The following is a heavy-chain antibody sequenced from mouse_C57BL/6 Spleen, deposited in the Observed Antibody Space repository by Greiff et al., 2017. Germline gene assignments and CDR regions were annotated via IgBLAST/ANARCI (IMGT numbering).Heavy chain of an antibody. CDR3: ARAYDGYYWYFDV. CDR1: GYAFSSYW. Sequence: VKLVESGAELVKPGASVKISCKASGYAFSSYWMNWVKQRPGKGLEWIGQIYPGDGDTNYNGKFKGKATLTADKSSSTAYMQLSSLTSEDSAVYFCARAYDGYYWYFDVWGTGTTVTVSS. V-gene: IGHV1-80*01. D-gene: IGHD2-3*01. CDR2: IYPGDGDT. J-gene: IGHJ1*03.